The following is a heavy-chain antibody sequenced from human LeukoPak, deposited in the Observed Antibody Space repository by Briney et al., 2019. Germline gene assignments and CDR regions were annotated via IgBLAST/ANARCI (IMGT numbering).Heavy chain of an antibody. CDR1: GFTFSSYS. V-gene: IGHV3-48*04. D-gene: IGHD3-22*01. Sequence: SGGSLRLSCAASGFTFSSYSMNWVRQAPGKGLEWVSYISSSSSTIYYADSVKGRFTISRDNAKNSLYLQMNSLRAEDTAVYYCANSRYDSSGYYGIIGYWGQGTLVTVSS. CDR3: ANSRYDSSGYYGIIGY. CDR2: ISSSSSTI. J-gene: IGHJ4*02.